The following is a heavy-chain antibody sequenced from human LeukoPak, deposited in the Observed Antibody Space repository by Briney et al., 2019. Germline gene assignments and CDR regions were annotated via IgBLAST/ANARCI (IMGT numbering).Heavy chain of an antibody. CDR2: ISGSGDYT. Sequence: PGGSLRLSCSASGFTFSDYYMSWIRQAPGKGLEWVSSISGSGDYTNYANSVKGRITISRDNAKNSLYLQMNSLRTEDTAVYYCARTYGGNSWVDHWGQGTLLRVSS. V-gene: IGHV3-11*06. CDR3: ARTYGGNSWVDH. D-gene: IGHD4-23*01. CDR1: GFTFSDYY. J-gene: IGHJ4*02.